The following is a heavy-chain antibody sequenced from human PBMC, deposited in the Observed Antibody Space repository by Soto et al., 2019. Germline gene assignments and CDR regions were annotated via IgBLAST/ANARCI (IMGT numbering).Heavy chain of an antibody. D-gene: IGHD3-10*01. CDR2: IYPGDSDT. CDR3: AGGGVRGVITRTRDYYGMDV. J-gene: IGHJ6*02. CDR1: GYSFSSSW. Sequence: GESLKISCKGPGYSFSSSWIGWVRQMPGKGLEWMGIIYPGDSDTRYSPSFRGQVTISADKSVSTAYLQWSSLKASDTAMYYCAGGGVRGVITRTRDYYGMDVWGQGTTVTVSS. V-gene: IGHV5-51*01.